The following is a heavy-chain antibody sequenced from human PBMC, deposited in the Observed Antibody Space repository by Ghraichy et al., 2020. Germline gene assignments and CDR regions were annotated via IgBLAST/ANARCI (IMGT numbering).Heavy chain of an antibody. CDR1: GFTFSSYS. J-gene: IGHJ4*02. Sequence: GGSLRLSCAASGFTFSSYSMNWVRQAPGKGLEWVSSISSRSSYIYYADSVKGRLTISRDNAKNSLYLQMNSLRVEDTAVYYCARDTSFDSGVAGPVVSHWGQGTLVTVSS. CDR3: ARDTSFDSGVAGPVVSH. D-gene: IGHD6-19*01. V-gene: IGHV3-21*01. CDR2: ISSRSSYI.